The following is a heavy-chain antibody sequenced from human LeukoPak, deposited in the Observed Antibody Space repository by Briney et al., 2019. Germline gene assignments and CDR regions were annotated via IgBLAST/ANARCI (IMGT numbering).Heavy chain of an antibody. D-gene: IGHD1-26*01. CDR1: GGSISSGDYY. J-gene: IGHJ4*02. V-gene: IGHV4-30-4*01. Sequence: PSETLSLTCTVSGGSISSGDYYWRWIRQPPGKGLEWIGYIYYSGSTYYNPSLKSRVTISVDRSKNQFSLKLSSVTAADTAVYYCARSGATTINPFDYWGQGTLVTVSS. CDR2: IYYSGST. CDR3: ARSGATTINPFDY.